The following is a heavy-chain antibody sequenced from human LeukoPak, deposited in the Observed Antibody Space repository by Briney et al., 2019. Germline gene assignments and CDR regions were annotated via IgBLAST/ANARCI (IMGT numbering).Heavy chain of an antibody. Sequence: PSQTLSLTCTVSGGSISSSGYYWSWIRQHPGKGLEWIGYIYYSGSTYYNPSLKSRVTISVDTSKNQFSLKLSSVTAADTAVYYCARGPTSAPFDYWGQGTLVTVSS. CDR1: GGSISSSGYY. V-gene: IGHV4-31*03. CDR3: ARGPTSAPFDY. CDR2: IYYSGST. J-gene: IGHJ4*02.